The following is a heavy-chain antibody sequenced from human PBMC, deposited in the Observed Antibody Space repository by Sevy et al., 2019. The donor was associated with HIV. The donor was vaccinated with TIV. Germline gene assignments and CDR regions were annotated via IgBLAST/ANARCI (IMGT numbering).Heavy chain of an antibody. CDR3: ARDLGAGWFYGMDV. D-gene: IGHD3-10*01. CDR2: VSDDGRDK. CDR1: EFTFRNYG. V-gene: IGHV3-30*04. J-gene: IGHJ6*02. Sequence: GGSLRLSCEASEFTFRNYGLHWVRQAPGKGLEWVAFVSDDGRDKDYADSVKGRFSIFRDNSKNTLYLQINSLRPEDTAMYYCARDLGAGWFYGMDVWGQWTTVTVSS.